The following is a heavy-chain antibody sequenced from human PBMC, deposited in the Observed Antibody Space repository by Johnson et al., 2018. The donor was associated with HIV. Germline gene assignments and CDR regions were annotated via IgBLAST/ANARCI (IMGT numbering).Heavy chain of an antibody. Sequence: MLLVESGGGAVRPGGSLRLSCAASGFTFDEYGLSWVRQVPGQGLEWVSGINWNGGSTNYADSVTGRFTISSDNAKNSLYLQMNSLRAEDTAVYYCARENYYNLPLDACDIGGQGAMVTVS. D-gene: IGHD3-10*02. CDR2: INWNGGST. J-gene: IGHJ3*02. V-gene: IGHV3-20*04. CDR3: ARENYYNLPLDACDI. CDR1: GFTFDEYG.